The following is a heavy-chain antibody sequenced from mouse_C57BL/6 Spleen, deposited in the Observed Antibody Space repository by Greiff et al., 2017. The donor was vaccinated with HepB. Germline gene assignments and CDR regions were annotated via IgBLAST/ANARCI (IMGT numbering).Heavy chain of an antibody. Sequence: EVQLQQSGPELVKPGASVKMSCKASGYTFTDYNMHWVKQSHGKSLEWIGYINPNNGGTSYNQKFKGKATLTVNKSSSTAYMELLSLTSEDSAVYYCGLLRSYYFDYWGQGTTLTVSS. CDR3: GLLRSYYFDY. J-gene: IGHJ2*01. V-gene: IGHV1-22*01. D-gene: IGHD1-1*01. CDR2: INPNNGGT. CDR1: GYTFTDYN.